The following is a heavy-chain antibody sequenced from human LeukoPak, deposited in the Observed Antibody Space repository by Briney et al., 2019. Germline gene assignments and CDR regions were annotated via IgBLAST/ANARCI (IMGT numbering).Heavy chain of an antibody. V-gene: IGHV3-11*04. CDR2: ISDRGSTI. CDR3: AREEYQLLRVFDY. Sequence: GGSLRLSCAASGFTFRDYYMSWIRQAPGKGLEWISYISDRGSTIYYADSVKGRFTISRDNAKNSLYLQMNSLRAEDTAVYYCAREEYQLLRVFDYWGQGTLVTVSS. CDR1: GFTFRDYY. D-gene: IGHD2-2*01. J-gene: IGHJ4*02.